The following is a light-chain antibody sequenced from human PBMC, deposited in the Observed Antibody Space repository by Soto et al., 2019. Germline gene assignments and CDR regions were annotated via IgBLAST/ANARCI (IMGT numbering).Light chain of an antibody. V-gene: IGLV1-44*01. CDR3: AAWDDSLNGSWV. Sequence: QSVLTQPPSASGTPGQRVTISCSGSSSNIGSNTVNWYQQLPGTAPKLLIYSNNQRPSGVPDRFSGSKSGTSASLAISGPQSEDEADYYCAAWDDSLNGSWVFGGGTKVTVL. CDR1: SSNIGSNT. J-gene: IGLJ3*02. CDR2: SNN.